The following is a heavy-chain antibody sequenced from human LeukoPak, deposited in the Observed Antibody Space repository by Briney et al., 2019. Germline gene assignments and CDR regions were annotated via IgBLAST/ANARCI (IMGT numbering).Heavy chain of an antibody. CDR1: GYTFTSYY. CDR2: INPNSGGT. CDR3: AREIVGAGYFDY. D-gene: IGHD1-26*01. Sequence: ASVKVSCKASGYTFTSYYMHWVRQAPGQGLEWMGWINPNSGGTNYAQKFQGRVTMTRDTSISTAYMELSRLRSDDTAVYYCAREIVGAGYFDYWGQGTLVTVSS. V-gene: IGHV1-2*02. J-gene: IGHJ4*02.